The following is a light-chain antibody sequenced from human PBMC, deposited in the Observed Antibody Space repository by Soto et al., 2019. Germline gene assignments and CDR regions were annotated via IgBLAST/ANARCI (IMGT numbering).Light chain of an antibody. CDR3: QQDGSSPPYT. CDR2: GSS. CDR1: QSVNSRY. Sequence: EIVLTQSPGTLSLSPGERATLSCRASQSVNSRYLAWYQQKPGQAPRVLIYGSSSRATGIPDRFSGSGSGTEFTLTISRLEPEDFLVYYCQQDGSSPPYTVGQGTKTGDQT. J-gene: IGKJ2*01. V-gene: IGKV3-20*01.